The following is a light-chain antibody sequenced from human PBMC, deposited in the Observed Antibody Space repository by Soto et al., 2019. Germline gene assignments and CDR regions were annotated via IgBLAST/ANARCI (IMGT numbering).Light chain of an antibody. Sequence: DIQMTQSPSAMSASVGDRVTITCRASQGISNYLAWFQQKPGKVPERLIYATASLQSGVPSRFSGSGSGSEFTLTISSLQPEDSATYYCLQHNIYPWTFGQGTKVEI. CDR2: ATA. CDR3: LQHNIYPWT. J-gene: IGKJ1*01. CDR1: QGISNY. V-gene: IGKV1-17*03.